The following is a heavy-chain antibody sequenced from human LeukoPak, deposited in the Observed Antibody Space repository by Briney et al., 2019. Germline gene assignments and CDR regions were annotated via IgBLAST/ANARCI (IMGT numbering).Heavy chain of an antibody. CDR3: ARGKTYYYDSSGYYYFDY. Sequence: SETLSLTCTVSGGSISSGGYYWSWIRQHPGKGLKWIGYIYYSGSTYYNPSLKSRVTISVDTSKNQFSLKLSSVTAADTAVHYCARGKTYYYDSSGYYYFDYWGQGTLVTVSS. CDR2: IYYSGST. J-gene: IGHJ4*02. CDR1: GGSISSGGYY. V-gene: IGHV4-31*03. D-gene: IGHD3-22*01.